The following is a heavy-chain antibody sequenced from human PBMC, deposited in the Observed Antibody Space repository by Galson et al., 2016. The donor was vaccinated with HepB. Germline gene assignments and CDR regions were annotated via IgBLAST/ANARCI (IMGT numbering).Heavy chain of an antibody. J-gene: IGHJ6*02. CDR3: ARDGIAAAGTFMIYYYYGMDV. CDR1: GYTFTSYY. Sequence: SVKVSCKASGYTFTSYYMHWVRQAPGQGLEWMGIINPSGGSTSYAQKFQGRVTMTRDTSTSTVYIELSSLRSEDTAVYYCARDGIAAAGTFMIYYYYGMDVWGQGTTVTVSS. D-gene: IGHD6-13*01. CDR2: INPSGGST. V-gene: IGHV1-46*01.